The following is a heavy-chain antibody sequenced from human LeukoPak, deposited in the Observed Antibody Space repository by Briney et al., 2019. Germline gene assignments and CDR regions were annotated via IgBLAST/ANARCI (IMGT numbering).Heavy chain of an antibody. CDR3: ARVLVPAGGGVVDY. Sequence: ASVKVSCKASGYAFTDYYMHWVRQAPGQGLEWMGWINSNSGGTNYAQKFQGRVTMTRDTSISTAYMELSSLRSDDTAVYYCARVLVPAGGGVVDYWGQGTLVTVSS. J-gene: IGHJ4*02. V-gene: IGHV1-2*02. CDR2: INSNSGGT. D-gene: IGHD3-16*01. CDR1: GYAFTDYY.